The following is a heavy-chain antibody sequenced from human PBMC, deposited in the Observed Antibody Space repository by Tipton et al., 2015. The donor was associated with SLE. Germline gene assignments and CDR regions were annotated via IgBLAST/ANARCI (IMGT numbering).Heavy chain of an antibody. J-gene: IGHJ4*02. V-gene: IGHV3-7*01. Sequence: SLRLSCAASGFTFSTYWMSWVRQAPGKGLEWVANIKQDGSEKYFVDSVQGRFTISRDNAKNSLYLQMNSLRAEDTAVYYCARDSETGTYFDYWGQGTLVTVSS. D-gene: IGHD7-27*01. CDR2: IKQDGSEK. CDR1: GFTFSTYW. CDR3: ARDSETGTYFDY.